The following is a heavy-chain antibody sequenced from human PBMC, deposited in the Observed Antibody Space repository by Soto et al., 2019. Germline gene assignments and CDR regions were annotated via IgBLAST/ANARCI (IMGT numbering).Heavy chain of an antibody. CDR1: GFTFSSYA. V-gene: IGHV3-30-3*01. CDR2: ISYDGSNK. CDR3: ARSVFYDWFLHPAYFAY. J-gene: IGHJ4*02. D-gene: IGHD3-9*01. Sequence: GGSLRLSCAASGFTFSSYAMHWVRQAPGKGLEWVAVISYDGSNKYYADSVKGRFTISRDNSKNTLYLQMNSLRAEDTAVYYCARSVFYDWFLHPAYFAYWGQGSLVT.